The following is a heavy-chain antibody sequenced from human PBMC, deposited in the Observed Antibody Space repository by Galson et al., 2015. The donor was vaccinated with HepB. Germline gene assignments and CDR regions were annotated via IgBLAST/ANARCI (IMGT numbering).Heavy chain of an antibody. D-gene: IGHD6-13*01. J-gene: IGHJ4*02. CDR3: AVPIASMAAAEGLDY. Sequence: SVKVSCKASGGTFSSYTISWVRQAPGQGLEWMGRIIPILGIANYAQKFQGRVTITADKSTSTAYMELSSLRSEDTAVYYCAVPIASMAAAEGLDYWGQGTLVTVSS. V-gene: IGHV1-69*02. CDR2: IIPILGIA. CDR1: GGTFSSYT.